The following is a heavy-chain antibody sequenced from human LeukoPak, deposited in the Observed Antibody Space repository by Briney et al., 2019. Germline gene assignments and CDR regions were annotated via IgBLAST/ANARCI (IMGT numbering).Heavy chain of an antibody. J-gene: IGHJ4*02. CDR2: ISSSGSTI. V-gene: IGHV3-48*03. D-gene: IGHD3-22*01. CDR1: GFAFSSFE. Sequence: GGSLRLSCAASGFAFSSFEMNWVRQAPGKGLELLSYISSSGSTIYYADSVKGRFTISRDNAKNSLYLQMNSLRSEDTAVYYCARDYYDSSGRFDYWGQGTLVTVSS. CDR3: ARDYYDSSGRFDY.